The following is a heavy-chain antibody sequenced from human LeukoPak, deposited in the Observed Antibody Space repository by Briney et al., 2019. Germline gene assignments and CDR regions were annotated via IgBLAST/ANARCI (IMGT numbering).Heavy chain of an antibody. V-gene: IGHV3-33*06. CDR3: AKGAGYSAYNYHYYYLDV. CDR1: GFTFSSYG. CDR2: IWYDGTTK. D-gene: IGHD5-12*01. Sequence: GGSLRLSCAASGFTFSSYGMHWVRQAPGKGLAWVAVIWYDGTTKYYADSVKGRFTTSRDNSKNTLSLQMNSLRAEDTAVYYCAKGAGYSAYNYHYYYLDVWGKGTTVTVSS. J-gene: IGHJ6*03.